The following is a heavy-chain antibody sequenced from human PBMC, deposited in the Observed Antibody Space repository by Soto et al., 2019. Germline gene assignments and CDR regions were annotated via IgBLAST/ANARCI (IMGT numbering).Heavy chain of an antibody. V-gene: IGHV4-4*02. CDR2: IYHSGST. CDR3: SRDVVDFVSGFGTFDY. D-gene: IGHD3-3*01. J-gene: IGHJ4*02. CDR1: SRSISSSNW. Sequence: PSETLSLTCAVSSRSISSSNWWGWVRQTPGKGLEWIGEIYHSGSTNYNPSLKSRVTITVDKSKNQFSLKLSAVTAADTVVCYYSRDVVDFVSGFGTFDYGGQGPLVTVSS.